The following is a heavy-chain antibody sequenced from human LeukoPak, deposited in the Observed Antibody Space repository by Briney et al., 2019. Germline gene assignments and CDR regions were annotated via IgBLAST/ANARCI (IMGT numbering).Heavy chain of an antibody. CDR3: ARGGGGIAVASTGPYYYGMDV. D-gene: IGHD6-19*01. CDR1: GYTFTSYD. Sequence: ASVKVSCKASGYTFTSYDINWVRQATGQGLEWMGWMNPNSGNTGYAQKFQGRVTMTRNTSISTAYMELSSLRSEDTAVYYCARGGGGIAVASTGPYYYGMDVWGQGTTVTVSS. J-gene: IGHJ6*02. V-gene: IGHV1-8*01. CDR2: MNPNSGNT.